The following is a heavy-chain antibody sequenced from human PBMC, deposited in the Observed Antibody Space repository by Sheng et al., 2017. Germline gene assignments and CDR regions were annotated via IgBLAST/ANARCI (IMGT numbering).Heavy chain of an antibody. Sequence: EVQLVESGGGLVQPGGSLRLSCAASGFTVSSNYMSWVRQAPGKGLEWVSVIYSGGSTYYADSVKGRFTISRDNSKNTLYLQMNSLRAEDTAVYYCASTLILRYFDWLSSDAFDIWGQGTMVTVSS. V-gene: IGHV3-66*01. CDR3: ASTLILRYFDWLSSDAFDI. CDR2: IYSGGST. D-gene: IGHD3-9*01. CDR1: GFTVSSNY. J-gene: IGHJ3*02.